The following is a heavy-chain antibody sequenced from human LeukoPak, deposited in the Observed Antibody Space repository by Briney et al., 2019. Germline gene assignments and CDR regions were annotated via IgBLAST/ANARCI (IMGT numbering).Heavy chain of an antibody. CDR3: ARLGYCSSASCGPLDY. CDR1: GGSISSGGYY. Sequence: SETLSLTCTVSGGSISSGGYYWSWIRQHPGKGLEWIGYIYYSGSTYYNPSLKSRVTISVDTSKNHFSLKLNSVTAADTALYYCARLGYCSSASCGPLDYWGQGTLVTVSS. J-gene: IGHJ4*02. CDR2: IYYSGST. D-gene: IGHD2-2*01. V-gene: IGHV4-31*03.